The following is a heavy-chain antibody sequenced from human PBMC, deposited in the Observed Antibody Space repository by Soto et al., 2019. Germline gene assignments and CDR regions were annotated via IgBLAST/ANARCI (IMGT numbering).Heavy chain of an antibody. CDR3: AREDYGSGSFDY. CDR2: IWYDGSNK. Sequence: QVQLVESGGGVVQPGRSLRLSCAASGFTFSSYGMHWVRQAPGKGLEWVAVIWYDGSNKYYAGSVKGRFTISRDNSKNTLYLQMTSLRAEDTAVYYCAREDYGSGSFDYWGQGTLVTVSS. D-gene: IGHD3-10*01. V-gene: IGHV3-33*01. J-gene: IGHJ4*02. CDR1: GFTFSSYG.